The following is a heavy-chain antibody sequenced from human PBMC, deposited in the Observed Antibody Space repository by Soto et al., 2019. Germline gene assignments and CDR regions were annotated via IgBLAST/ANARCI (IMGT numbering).Heavy chain of an antibody. V-gene: IGHV4-39*01. CDR3: ARREWGGSSGWYGQGACER. Sequence: QLQLQESGPGLVKPAETLSVTCTVSGGSISNSYYYWGWIRQPPGKGLAWIGSIHDSGSTYYNPSLKRGATISVDMSKHQFSLRLSSVTAADTAVYYCARREWGGSSGWYGQGACERWGQGTLGTVAA. D-gene: IGHD6-19*01. J-gene: IGHJ4*02. CDR2: IHDSGST. CDR1: GGSISNSYYY.